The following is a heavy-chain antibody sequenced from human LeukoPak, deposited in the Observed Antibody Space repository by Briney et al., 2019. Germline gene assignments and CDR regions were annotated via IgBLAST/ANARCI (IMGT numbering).Heavy chain of an antibody. D-gene: IGHD5-12*01. CDR2: IKSKSEGGTA. J-gene: IGHJ4*02. CDR3: GQASGYDRY. CDR1: GFTFSSYS. V-gene: IGHV3-15*01. Sequence: GGSLRLSCAASGFTFSSYSMTWVRQAPGKGLEWIGRIKSKSEGGTADYAAPVTGRFTISRDDSKNTLYLQINSLKTEDTAVYYCGQASGYDRYWGQGTLVTVYS.